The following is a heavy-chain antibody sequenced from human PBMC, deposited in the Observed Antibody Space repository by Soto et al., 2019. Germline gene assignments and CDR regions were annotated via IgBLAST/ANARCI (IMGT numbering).Heavy chain of an antibody. V-gene: IGHV4-39*01. CDR2: IYYSGST. J-gene: IGHJ6*02. CDR3: ARGGIPPSGYGIAYAMDV. CDR1: GVSISGSRYY. D-gene: IGHD1-26*01. Sequence: PSETLSLTCTVSGVSISGSRYYWGWIRQPPGRGLEWIGNIYYSGSTYYTPALKSRVTLSVDTSKNQFSLNLNSVTAPDTAVYYCARGGIPPSGYGIAYAMDVWGQGTTVTVSS.